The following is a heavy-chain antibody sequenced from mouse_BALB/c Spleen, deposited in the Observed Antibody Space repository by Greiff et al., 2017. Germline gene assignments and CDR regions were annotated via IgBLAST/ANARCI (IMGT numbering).Heavy chain of an antibody. CDR3: ARGAISYYAMDY. J-gene: IGHJ4*01. V-gene: IGHV5-4*02. CDR2: ISDGGSYT. CDR1: GFTFSDYY. Sequence: EVKLMESGGGLVKPGGSLKLSCAASGFTFSDYYMYWVRQTPEKRLEWVATISDGGSYTYYPDSVKGRFTISRDNAKSNLYLQMSSLKSEDTAMYYCARGAISYYAMDYWGQGTSVTVSS.